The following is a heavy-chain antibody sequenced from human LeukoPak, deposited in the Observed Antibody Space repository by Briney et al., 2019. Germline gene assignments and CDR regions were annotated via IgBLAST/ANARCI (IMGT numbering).Heavy chain of an antibody. CDR3: AKDTTDRYNWFDP. Sequence: GGSLRLSCTASGFTFSNFAMTWVRLAPGKGLEWVPHISGSGGRTYYADSVKGRFTISRDNSKNTLYLQMNSLRAEDTALYYCAKDTTDRYNWFDPWSQGTLVTVSS. V-gene: IGHV3-23*01. J-gene: IGHJ5*02. D-gene: IGHD2-21*01. CDR1: GFTFSNFA. CDR2: ISGSGGRT.